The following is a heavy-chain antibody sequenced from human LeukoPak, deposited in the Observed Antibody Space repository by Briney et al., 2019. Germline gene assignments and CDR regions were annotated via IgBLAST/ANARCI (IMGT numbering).Heavy chain of an antibody. V-gene: IGHV4-39*01. D-gene: IGHD3-22*01. Sequence: SETLSLTCTVSGGSISSSSYYWGWIRQPPGKGLEWIGSIYYSGSTYYNPSLKSRVTISVDTSKNQFSLKLSSVTAADTAAYYCARHDSWFDPWGQGTLVTVSS. CDR3: ARHDSWFDP. J-gene: IGHJ5*02. CDR2: IYYSGST. CDR1: GGSISSSSYY.